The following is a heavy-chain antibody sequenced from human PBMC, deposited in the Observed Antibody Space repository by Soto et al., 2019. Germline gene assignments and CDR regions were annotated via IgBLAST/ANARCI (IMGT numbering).Heavy chain of an antibody. CDR2: ISYHGRNI. J-gene: IGHJ4*02. V-gene: IGHV3-30*18. D-gene: IGHD3-10*01. Sequence: GGSLRLSCAASGFTFGSFGMHWVRQAPGKGLEWVAVISYHGRNIYYADSVKGRFTISRDNSKSTLYLQMNSLRAEDTAVYFCAKDSDLYFDYWGQGTLVTVSS. CDR3: AKDSDLYFDY. CDR1: GFTFGSFG.